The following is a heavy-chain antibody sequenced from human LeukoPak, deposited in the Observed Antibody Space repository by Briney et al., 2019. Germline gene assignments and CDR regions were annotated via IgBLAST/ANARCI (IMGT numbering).Heavy chain of an antibody. J-gene: IGHJ4*02. CDR2: IYASGNT. D-gene: IGHD4-23*01. CDR1: GGSISSYY. V-gene: IGHV4-4*07. Sequence: SETLSLTCTVSGGSISSYYWSWIRQPAGKGLEWIGRIYASGNTNYNPSLKSRVTMSQDTSENQFALKLTSVTAADTAVYYCARGDKRLRWNGAFDFWGRGTLVTVSS. CDR3: ARGDKRLRWNGAFDF.